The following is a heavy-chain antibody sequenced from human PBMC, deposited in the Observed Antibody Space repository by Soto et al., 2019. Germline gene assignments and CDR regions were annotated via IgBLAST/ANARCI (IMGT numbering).Heavy chain of an antibody. J-gene: IGHJ5*02. CDR1: GGSVSSGSYY. CDR3: AREALATHRFDP. Sequence: SETLSLTCTVSGGSVSSGSYYWSWIRQPPGKGLEWIGYIYYSGSTNYNPSLKSRVTISVDTSKNQLSLKLSSVTAADTAVYFCAREALATHRFDPGGQGTLVTV. V-gene: IGHV4-61*01. CDR2: IYYSGST. D-gene: IGHD3-16*01.